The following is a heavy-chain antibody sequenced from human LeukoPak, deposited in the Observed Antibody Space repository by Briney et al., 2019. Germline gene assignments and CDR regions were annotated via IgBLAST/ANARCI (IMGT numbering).Heavy chain of an antibody. D-gene: IGHD3-10*01. J-gene: IGHJ4*02. CDR3: TRRLLWFGELFDY. Sequence: PGGSLRLSCAASGFTFSGSAMHWVRQASGKGLEWVGRIRSKANSYATAYAASVKGRFTISRDDSKNTAYLQMNSLKTEDTAVYYCTRRLLWFGELFDYWGQGTLVTVSS. V-gene: IGHV3-73*01. CDR1: GFTFSGSA. CDR2: IRSKANSYAT.